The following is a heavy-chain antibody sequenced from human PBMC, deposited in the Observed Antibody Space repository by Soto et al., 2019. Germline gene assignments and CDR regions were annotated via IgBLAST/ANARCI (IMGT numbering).Heavy chain of an antibody. CDR1: GFTFSSYA. V-gene: IGHV3-30-3*01. D-gene: IGHD2-8*01. CDR3: ARDNGSPYYFDY. J-gene: IGHJ4*02. CDR2: ISYDGSNK. Sequence: GGSLRLSCAASGFTFSSYAMHWVRQAPGKGLEWVAVISYDGSNKYYADSVKGRFTTSRDNSKNTLYLQMNSLRAEDTAVYYCARDNGSPYYFDYWGQGTLVTVSS.